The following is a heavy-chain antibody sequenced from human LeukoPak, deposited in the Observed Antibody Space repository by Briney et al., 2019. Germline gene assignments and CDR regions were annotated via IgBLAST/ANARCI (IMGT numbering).Heavy chain of an antibody. D-gene: IGHD6-6*01. CDR3: ARQKRTTSSSSIKAYYYYGMDV. Sequence: GESLKISCKGSGYSFTNYWIGWVRQTPGKGLEWMGIINPDDSEIKYSPSFQGQVTISVDKSISTAYLQWSSLKASDTAMYYCARQKRTTSSSSIKAYYYYGMDVWGQGTTVTVSS. CDR1: GYSFTNYW. V-gene: IGHV5-51*01. CDR2: INPDDSEI. J-gene: IGHJ6*02.